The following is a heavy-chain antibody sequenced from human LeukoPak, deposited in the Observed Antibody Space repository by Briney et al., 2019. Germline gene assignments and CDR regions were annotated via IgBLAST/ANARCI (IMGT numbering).Heavy chain of an antibody. V-gene: IGHV4-30-2*01. CDR3: ARAEGGSNPHPFDY. D-gene: IGHD6-13*01. Sequence: PSETLSLTCAVSGGSISSGGYSWSWIRQPPGKGLEWIGYIYHSGSTYYNPSLKSRVTISGDTSKNQFSLKLSSVTAADTAVYYCARAEGGSNPHPFDYWGQGTLVTVSS. CDR2: IYHSGST. CDR1: GGSISSGGYS. J-gene: IGHJ4*02.